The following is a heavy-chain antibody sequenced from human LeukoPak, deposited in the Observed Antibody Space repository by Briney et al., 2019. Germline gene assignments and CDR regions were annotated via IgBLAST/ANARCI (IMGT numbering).Heavy chain of an antibody. V-gene: IGHV4-59*01. D-gene: IGHD4-17*01. CDR3: ARNDYGDPPFDY. Sequence: PSETLSLTCTVSGGSISSYYWSWIRQPPGKGLEWIGYIYYSGSTNYNPSLKSRVTISVDTSKNQFSLKPSSVTAADTAVYYCARNDYGDPPFDYWGQGTLVTVSS. CDR2: IYYSGST. J-gene: IGHJ4*02. CDR1: GGSISSYY.